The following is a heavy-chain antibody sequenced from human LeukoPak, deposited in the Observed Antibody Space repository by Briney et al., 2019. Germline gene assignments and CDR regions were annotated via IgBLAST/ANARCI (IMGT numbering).Heavy chain of an antibody. CDR2: ISSSGNSI. CDR1: GFTFSGYE. J-gene: IGHJ4*02. CDR3: ARGRFGSC. D-gene: IGHD3-3*01. Sequence: GGSLRLSRAASGFTFSGYEMNWVRQAPGKGLEWVSYISSSGNSIYYADSVKGRFTISRDNAENSLYLQMDSLRAEDTAVYYCARGRFGSCWGQGTLVTVSS. V-gene: IGHV3-48*03.